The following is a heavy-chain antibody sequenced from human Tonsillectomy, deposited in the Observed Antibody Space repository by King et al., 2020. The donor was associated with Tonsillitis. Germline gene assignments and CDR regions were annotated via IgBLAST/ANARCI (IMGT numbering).Heavy chain of an antibody. J-gene: IGHJ3*02. CDR1: GFTLSNYN. CDR3: ARDRSSGWPGVPDI. CDR2: ISPSSSTI. Sequence: VQLVESGGGLVQPGESLRLSCIVSGFTLSNYNTNWVRQTPGKGLEWISYISPSSSTIFYADSVEGRFPISRDNAKSSLFLQMNNLIVDDTAVYFCARDRSSGWPGVPDIWGQGTMVIVSP. V-gene: IGHV3-48*01. D-gene: IGHD6-19*01.